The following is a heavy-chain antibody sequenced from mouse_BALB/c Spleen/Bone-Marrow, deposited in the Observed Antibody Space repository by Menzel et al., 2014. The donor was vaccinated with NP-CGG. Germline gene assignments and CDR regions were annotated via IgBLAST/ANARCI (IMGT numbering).Heavy chain of an antibody. D-gene: IGHD3-1*01. Sequence: DVKLQESGTVLARSGAAVKMSRKASGYTFSNYWMHWVKQRHGQGLEWIGTIYPGNSDTTYNQKFKGKAKLTAVTSTSTAYMDLSSLTNEDSAVYYCTTLARTNFDYWGQGTTLTVSS. J-gene: IGHJ2*01. CDR1: GYTFSNYW. V-gene: IGHV1-5*01. CDR3: TTLARTNFDY. CDR2: IYPGNSDT.